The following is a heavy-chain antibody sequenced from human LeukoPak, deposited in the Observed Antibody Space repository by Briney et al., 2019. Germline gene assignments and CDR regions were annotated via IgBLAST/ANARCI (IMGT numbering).Heavy chain of an antibody. D-gene: IGHD6-13*01. Sequence: PSETLSLTCSVSGGSVNSDTFYWAWIRQSPGKGLEWIGSIDYSGNTYYNPSLESRFTISVDTSKNEFSLWVTSVTAADPAIFFCAREAAAGTLNWFDPWGQGILVTVSS. V-gene: IGHV4-39*02. CDR3: AREAAAGTLNWFDP. CDR1: GGSVNSDTFY. CDR2: IDYSGNT. J-gene: IGHJ5*02.